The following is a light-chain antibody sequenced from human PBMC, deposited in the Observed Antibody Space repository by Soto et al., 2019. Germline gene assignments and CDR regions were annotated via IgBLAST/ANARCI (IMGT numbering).Light chain of an antibody. V-gene: IGKV3-20*01. Sequence: EIVLTQSPGTLSLSPGEGATLSCRASQSVSSSYLAWYQQKPGQAPRLLIYGASSRATGIPDRFSGSGSGTDFTITISRLEPEDFAVYYCQQYGSSLFTFGPGTKVDIK. CDR2: GAS. CDR1: QSVSSSY. CDR3: QQYGSSLFT. J-gene: IGKJ3*01.